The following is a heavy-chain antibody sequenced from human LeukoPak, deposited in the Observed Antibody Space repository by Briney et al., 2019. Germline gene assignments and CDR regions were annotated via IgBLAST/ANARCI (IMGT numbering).Heavy chain of an antibody. CDR3: AKDSESYGSGSYFIYYFGY. Sequence: GGSLSLSCAASGFTFSSYSMNWVRQAPGKGLEWVSSISSSSSYIYYADSVKGRFTISRDNAKNSLYLQMNSLRAEDTAVYYCAKDSESYGSGSYFIYYFGYWGQGTLVTVSS. J-gene: IGHJ4*02. D-gene: IGHD3-10*01. CDR1: GFTFSSYS. V-gene: IGHV3-21*01. CDR2: ISSSSSYI.